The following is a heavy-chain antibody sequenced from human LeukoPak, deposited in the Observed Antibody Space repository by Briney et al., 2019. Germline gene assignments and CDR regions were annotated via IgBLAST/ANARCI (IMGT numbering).Heavy chain of an antibody. J-gene: IGHJ6*02. CDR2: IIPIFGTA. V-gene: IGHV1-69*13. CDR3: ARDQERYFDLYYYGMDV. Sequence: SVKVSCKASGGTFSSYAISWVRQAPGQGLEWMGGIIPIFGTANYAQKFQGRVTITADESTSTAYMELSSLRSEDTAVYYCARDQERYFDLYYYGMDVWGRGTTVTVSS. CDR1: GGTFSSYA. D-gene: IGHD3-9*01.